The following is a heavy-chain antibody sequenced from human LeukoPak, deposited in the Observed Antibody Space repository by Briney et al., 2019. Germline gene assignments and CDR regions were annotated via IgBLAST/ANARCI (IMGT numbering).Heavy chain of an antibody. CDR3: AKDAGLYYYYGMDV. Sequence: HTGGSLRLSCAASGFTFSSYAMSWVRQAPGKGLEWVSAISGSGGSTYYADSVKGRFTISRDNSKNTLYLQMNSLRAEDTAVYYCAKDAGLYYYYGMDVWGQGTTVTVSS. V-gene: IGHV3-23*01. J-gene: IGHJ6*02. CDR2: ISGSGGST. CDR1: GFTFSSYA.